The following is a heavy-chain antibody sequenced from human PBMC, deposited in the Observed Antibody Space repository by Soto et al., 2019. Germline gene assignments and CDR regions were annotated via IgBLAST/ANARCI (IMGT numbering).Heavy chain of an antibody. J-gene: IGHJ5*02. V-gene: IGHV1-69*13. CDR2: IIPIFGTA. D-gene: IGHD3-22*01. Sequence: GPSVKVSCKASGGTFSSYAISWVRQAPGQGLEWMGGIIPIFGTANYAQKFQGRVTITADESTSTAYMELSSLRSEDTAVYYCARVLYSSGHQAWFAPWGQGTLVTVSS. CDR1: GGTFSSYA. CDR3: ARVLYSSGHQAWFAP.